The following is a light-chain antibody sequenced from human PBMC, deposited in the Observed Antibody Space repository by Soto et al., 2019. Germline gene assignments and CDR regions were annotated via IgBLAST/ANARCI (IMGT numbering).Light chain of an antibody. J-gene: IGKJ5*01. Sequence: EISLKQSPATLSVSPGDRATLSCRSSQSISNSLAWYQHKPGQAPRLLIYGASTRATGVPARFSGSGSATEFTLTISSLQSEDFAVYYCQQYKNWPQITFGQGTRLEIK. CDR1: QSISNS. V-gene: IGKV3-15*01. CDR3: QQYKNWPQIT. CDR2: GAS.